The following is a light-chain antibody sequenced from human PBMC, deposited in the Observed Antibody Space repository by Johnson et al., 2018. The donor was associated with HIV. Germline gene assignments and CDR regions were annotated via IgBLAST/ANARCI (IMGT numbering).Light chain of an antibody. CDR2: DNN. J-gene: IGLJ1*01. CDR3: ETWDSSLSGYYV. V-gene: IGLV1-51*01. Sequence: QSVLTQPPSVSAAPGQKVTISCSGTSSNIGNNYVSWYQQVPGAAPKLLIYDNNERPSGIPDRFSGSKSGTSATLGITGLQTGDEADYYCETWDSSLSGYYVFGTGTKLTVL. CDR1: SSNIGNNY.